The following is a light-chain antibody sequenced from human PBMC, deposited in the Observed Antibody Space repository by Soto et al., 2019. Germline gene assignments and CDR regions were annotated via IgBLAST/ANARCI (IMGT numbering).Light chain of an antibody. Sequence: QSVLTQPPSVSGAPGQRVTISCTGSSSNIGAGYDVHWYQQLPGTAPKLLIYGNSNRPSGVPDRFSGSKSGTSASLAITGVQAEDDADYYCQSYDSSLSGLVFGTGTKVTVL. CDR1: SSNIGAGYD. V-gene: IGLV1-40*01. J-gene: IGLJ1*01. CDR3: QSYDSSLSGLV. CDR2: GNS.